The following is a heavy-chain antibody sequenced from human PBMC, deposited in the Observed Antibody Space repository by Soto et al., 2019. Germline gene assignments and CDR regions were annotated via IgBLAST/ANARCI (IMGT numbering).Heavy chain of an antibody. J-gene: IGHJ4*02. CDR1: GGSFSGYY. D-gene: IGHD3-10*01. CDR3: ARGLRRYGSGRSYFDY. V-gene: IGHV4-34*01. CDR2: INHSGST. Sequence: SETLSLTCAVYGGSFSGYYWSWIRQPPGKGLEWIGEINHSGSTNYNPSLKCRVTISVDTSKNQFSLKLSSVTAADTAVYYCARGLRRYGSGRSYFDYWGQGTLVTVSS.